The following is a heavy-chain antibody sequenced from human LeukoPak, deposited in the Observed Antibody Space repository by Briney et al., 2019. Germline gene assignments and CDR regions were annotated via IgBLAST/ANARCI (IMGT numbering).Heavy chain of an antibody. V-gene: IGHV4-4*07. Sequence: PSETLSLTCTVSGGSSSSPYWTWIRQPAGKGLEWIGRFYSGGIANYNPSLKSRVTMSVDTSKNQFSLKVTSVTAADTAIYYCSRDYGVWFGEQYYYNGMDVGGQGISVTVSS. CDR1: GGSSSSPY. D-gene: IGHD3-10*01. CDR3: SRDYGVWFGEQYYYNGMDV. J-gene: IGHJ6*02. CDR2: FYSGGIA.